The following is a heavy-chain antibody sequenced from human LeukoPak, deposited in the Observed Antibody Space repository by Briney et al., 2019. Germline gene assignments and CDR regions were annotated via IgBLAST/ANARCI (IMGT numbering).Heavy chain of an antibody. V-gene: IGHV3-7*01. Sequence: GGSLRLSCAVSGFTITNFWMSWVRQAPGKGLEWVANIKQDGSGEFYVDSVKGRFTISRDSVKNSLYLHMNSLRHEDTAVYYCARDLFDYWGQGTLVTVSS. CDR2: IKQDGSGE. J-gene: IGHJ4*02. CDR1: GFTITNFW. CDR3: ARDLFDY.